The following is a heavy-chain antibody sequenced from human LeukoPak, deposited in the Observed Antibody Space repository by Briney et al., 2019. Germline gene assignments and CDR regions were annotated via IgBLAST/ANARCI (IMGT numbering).Heavy chain of an antibody. D-gene: IGHD4-11*01. V-gene: IGHV3-53*01. CDR1: GFTVSSNY. CDR3: ARVSHGGLQAYYYYYMDV. J-gene: IGHJ6*03. CDR2: IYSGGTT. Sequence: GGSLRLSCAASGFTVSSNYMSWVRQAPGKGLEWVSVIYSGGTTYYADSVKGRFTISRDNSKNTLYLQMNSLRAEDTAVYYCARVSHGGLQAYYYYYMDVWGKGTTVTVSS.